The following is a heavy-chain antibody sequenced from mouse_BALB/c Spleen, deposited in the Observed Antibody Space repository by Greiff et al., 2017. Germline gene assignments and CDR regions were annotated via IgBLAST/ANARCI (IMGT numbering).Heavy chain of an antibody. CDR1: GYAFTNYL. Sequence: VQLQQSGAELVRPGTSVKVSCKASGYAFTNYLIEWVKQRPGQGLEWIGVINPGSGGTNYNEKFKGKATLTADKSSSTAYMQLSSLTSDDSAVYFCARKAYDYDNNFDYWGQGTTLTVSS. CDR3: ARKAYDYDNNFDY. J-gene: IGHJ2*01. CDR2: INPGSGGT. D-gene: IGHD2-4*01. V-gene: IGHV1-54*01.